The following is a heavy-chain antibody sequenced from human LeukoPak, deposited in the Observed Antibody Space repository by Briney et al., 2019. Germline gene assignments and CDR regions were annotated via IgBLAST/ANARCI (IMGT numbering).Heavy chain of an antibody. J-gene: IGHJ6*03. CDR1: GGTFSSYA. Sequence: WASVKVSCKASGGTFSSYAISWVRQAPGQGLEWMGGIIPIFGTANYAQKFQGRVTITTDESTSTAYMELSSLRSEDTAVYYCASDRINCSSTSCYSSMTLYYYYYMDVWGKGTTVTVSS. D-gene: IGHD2-2*01. V-gene: IGHV1-69*05. CDR3: ASDRINCSSTSCYSSMTLYYYYYMDV. CDR2: IIPIFGTA.